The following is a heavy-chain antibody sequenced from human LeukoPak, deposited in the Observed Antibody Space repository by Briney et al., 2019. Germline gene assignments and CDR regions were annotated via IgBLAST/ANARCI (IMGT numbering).Heavy chain of an antibody. J-gene: IGHJ6*02. CDR3: ARSHSMARGVIDFYGLDV. D-gene: IGHD3-10*01. CDR2: IDHSGST. V-gene: IGHV4-4*02. CDR1: GDSIASPTW. Sequence: PSETLSLTCAVSGDSIASPTWWSWVRQPSEKGLEWIGEIDHSGSTNYSPSLRSRVSISVDKSKSHFSLRLSSVTAADTAVYYCARSHSMARGVIDFYGLDVWGQGTTVAVSS.